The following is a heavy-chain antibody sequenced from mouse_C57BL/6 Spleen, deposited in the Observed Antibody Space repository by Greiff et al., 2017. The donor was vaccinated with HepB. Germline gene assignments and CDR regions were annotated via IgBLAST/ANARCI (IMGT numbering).Heavy chain of an antibody. J-gene: IGHJ2*01. CDR2: ISSGGSYT. Sequence: EVNVVESGGDLVKPGGSLKLSCAASGFTFSSYGMSWVRQTPDKRLEWVATISSGGSYTYYPDSVKGRFTISRDNAKNTLYLQMSSLKSEETAMYYCARHRPSDYWGQGTTLTVSS. CDR3: ARHRPSDY. V-gene: IGHV5-6*01. CDR1: GFTFSSYG.